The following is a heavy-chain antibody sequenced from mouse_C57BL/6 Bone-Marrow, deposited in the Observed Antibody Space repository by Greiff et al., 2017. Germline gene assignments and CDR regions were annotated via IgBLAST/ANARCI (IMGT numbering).Heavy chain of an antibody. V-gene: IGHV5-6*02. J-gene: IGHJ2*01. CDR1: GFNFSSYG. D-gene: IGHD2-2*01. CDR3: ARREVTTFDY. Sequence: DVKLVESGGDLVKPGGSLKLSCAASGFNFSSYGMSWVRQTPDQRLEWVATISRGGSYTYYPDSLQGRFTISRDNAKNTLYLQMSSLKSEDTAIYYCARREVTTFDYWGQGTTLTVSS. CDR2: ISRGGSYT.